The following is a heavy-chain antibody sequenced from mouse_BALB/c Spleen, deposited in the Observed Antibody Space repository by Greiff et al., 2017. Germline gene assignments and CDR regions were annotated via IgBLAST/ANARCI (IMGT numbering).Heavy chain of an antibody. V-gene: IGHV1-61*01. J-gene: IGHJ1*01. Sequence: QVQLQQPGAELVRPGASVKLSCKASGYSFTSYWMNWVKQRPGQGLEWIGMIHPSDSETRLNQKFKDKATLTVDKSSSTAYMQLSSPTSEDSAVYYCARTRGFITTVVNWYFDVWGAGTTVTVSS. D-gene: IGHD1-1*01. CDR2: IHPSDSET. CDR1: GYSFTSYW. CDR3: ARTRGFITTVVNWYFDV.